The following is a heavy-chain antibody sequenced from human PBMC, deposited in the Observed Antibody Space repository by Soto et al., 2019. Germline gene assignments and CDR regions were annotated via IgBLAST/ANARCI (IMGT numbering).Heavy chain of an antibody. V-gene: IGHV4-34*01. CDR3: ARGFAGRLNWFDP. CDR1: GGSFSGYY. Sequence: SETLSLTCTVYGGSFSGYYWSWIRQPPGKGLEWIGEINHSGSTNYSPSLKSRVTISVDTSKNRFSLRLTSVTAADTAVYYCARGFAGRLNWFDPWGPGTLVTVS. J-gene: IGHJ5*02. D-gene: IGHD6-6*01. CDR2: INHSGST.